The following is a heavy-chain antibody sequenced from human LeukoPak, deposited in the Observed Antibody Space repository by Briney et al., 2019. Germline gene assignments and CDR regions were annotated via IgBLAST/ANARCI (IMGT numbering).Heavy chain of an antibody. Sequence: PSETLSLTCAVYGGSFSGYYWSWIRQPPGKGLEWIGEINHSGSTNYNPSLKSRVTISVDTSKNQFSLKLSSVTAADTAVYYCARVGRGDIAVVPAAIRRSFDYWGQGTLVTVSS. CDR3: ARVGRGDIAVVPAAIRRSFDY. CDR2: INHSGST. D-gene: IGHD2-2*01. V-gene: IGHV4-34*01. J-gene: IGHJ4*02. CDR1: GGSFSGYY.